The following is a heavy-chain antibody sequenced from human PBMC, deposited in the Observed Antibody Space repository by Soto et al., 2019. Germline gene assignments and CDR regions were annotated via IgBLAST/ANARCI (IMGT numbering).Heavy chain of an antibody. D-gene: IGHD2-21*02. V-gene: IGHV1-46*01. J-gene: IGHJ1*01. CDR2: INPSGGST. Sequence: ASVKVSCKASGYTFTSYYMHWVRQAPGQGLEWMGIINPSGGSTSYAQKFQGRVTMTRDTSTSTVYMELSSLRSEDTAVYYCARASIVVVTATGSTEYFQHWGQGTLVTVSS. CDR1: GYTFTSYY. CDR3: ARASIVVVTATGSTEYFQH.